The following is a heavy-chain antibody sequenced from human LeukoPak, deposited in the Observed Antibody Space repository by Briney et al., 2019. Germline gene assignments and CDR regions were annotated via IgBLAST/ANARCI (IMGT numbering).Heavy chain of an antibody. CDR2: INGGGVNT. CDR1: GFTFSSYT. D-gene: IGHD4-11*01. CDR3: AKDLYSNYGPADY. J-gene: IGHJ4*02. Sequence: PGGSLRLSCAASGFTFSSYTMSWVRQAPGEGLEWVSTINGGGVNTHYADSVGGRFTISRDNSKNTLFLQMNSLRDEDTAVYYCAKDLYSNYGPADYWGQGNLVTVSS. V-gene: IGHV3-23*01.